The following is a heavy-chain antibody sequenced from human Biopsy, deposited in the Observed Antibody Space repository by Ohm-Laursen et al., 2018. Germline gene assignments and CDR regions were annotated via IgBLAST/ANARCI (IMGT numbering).Heavy chain of an antibody. CDR2: NVVCGGNT. J-gene: IGHJ4*02. V-gene: IGHV1-58*02. Sequence: TSEKVSCKASGFTFNRSAMLWVRQARGQRLEGIGWNVVCGGNTNYAQKLQERVTITRDMSKSTAYMELSSLRSEDTAVYYCASRPNCGGDCSSGFDYWGQGTLVTVSS. CDR3: ASRPNCGGDCSSGFDY. D-gene: IGHD2-21*02. CDR1: GFTFNRSA.